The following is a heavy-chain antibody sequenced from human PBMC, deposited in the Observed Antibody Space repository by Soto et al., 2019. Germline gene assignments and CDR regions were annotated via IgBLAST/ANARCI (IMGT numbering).Heavy chain of an antibody. V-gene: IGHV3-23*01. J-gene: IGHJ4*02. Sequence: GGSLRLSCAASGFTFSSYAMGWVRQAPGKGLEWVSAISGSGGSTYYADSVKGRFTISRDNSKNTLYLQMNSLRAEDTAVYYCAKTPPRITMIVVVTFDYWGQGTLVTVSS. CDR3: AKTPPRITMIVVVTFDY. CDR2: ISGSGGST. D-gene: IGHD3-22*01. CDR1: GFTFSSYA.